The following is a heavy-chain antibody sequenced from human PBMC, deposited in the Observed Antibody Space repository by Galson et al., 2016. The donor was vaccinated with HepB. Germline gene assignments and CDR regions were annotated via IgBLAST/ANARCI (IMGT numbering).Heavy chain of an antibody. CDR1: GFPVNSNEMR. Sequence: PALVKPTQTLTLTCTFSGFPVNSNEMRINWIRRPPGKALEWLARIDWDDEKFYSASLRNRLTTSKDTSRNQVVLTMTNMDPVDTATYYCARTAKMKNWFDPWGQGTLVTVSS. CDR2: IDWDDEK. CDR3: ARTAKMKNWFDP. V-gene: IGHV2-70*04. J-gene: IGHJ5*02.